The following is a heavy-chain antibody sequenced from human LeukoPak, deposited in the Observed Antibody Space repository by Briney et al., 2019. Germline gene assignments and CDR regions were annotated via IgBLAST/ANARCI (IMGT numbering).Heavy chain of an antibody. CDR2: IYYSGST. CDR3: AILPELRGEEDAFDI. CDR1: GGSFSGYY. V-gene: IGHV4-59*12. J-gene: IGHJ3*02. D-gene: IGHD1-14*01. Sequence: SETLSLTCAVYGGSFSGYYWSWIRQPPGKGLEWIGYIYYSGSTYYNPSLKSRVTISVDTSKNQFSLKLSSVTAADTAVYYCAILPELRGEEDAFDIWGQGTMVTVSS.